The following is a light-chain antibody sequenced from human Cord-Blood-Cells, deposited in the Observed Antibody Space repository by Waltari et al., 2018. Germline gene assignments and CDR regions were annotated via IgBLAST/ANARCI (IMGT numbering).Light chain of an antibody. CDR2: EGS. J-gene: IGLJ2*01. Sequence: QSALTQPASVSGSPGQSITIPCPGTSSDVGGYNLVSWYQQPPGKAPKLMIYEGSKRPSGVSNRFSGSKSGNTASLTISGLQAEDEADYYCCSYAGSSTYVVFGGGTKLTVL. CDR1: SSDVGGYNL. CDR3: CSYAGSSTYVV. V-gene: IGLV2-23*01.